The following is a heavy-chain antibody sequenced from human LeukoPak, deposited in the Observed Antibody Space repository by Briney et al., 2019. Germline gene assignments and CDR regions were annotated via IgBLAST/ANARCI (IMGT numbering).Heavy chain of an antibody. D-gene: IGHD3-9*01. V-gene: IGHV4-38-2*02. Sequence: PSETLSLTCTVSGYSISSGYYWGWIRQPPGKGLEWIGSIYHSGSTYYNPSLKSRVTISVDTSKNQFSLKLSSVTAADTAVYYCARVRTKDYDILTGYLEAYYFDYWGQGTLVTVSS. CDR2: IYHSGST. CDR1: GYSISSGYY. J-gene: IGHJ4*02. CDR3: ARVRTKDYDILTGYLEAYYFDY.